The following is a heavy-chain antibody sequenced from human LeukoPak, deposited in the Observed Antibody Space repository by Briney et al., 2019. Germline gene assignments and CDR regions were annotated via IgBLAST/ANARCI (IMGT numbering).Heavy chain of an antibody. V-gene: IGHV4-31*03. CDR2: IYYSGST. J-gene: IGHJ2*01. CDR1: GGSISSGGYY. D-gene: IGHD5-24*01. Sequence: PSETLSLTCTVSGGSISSGGYYWSWIRQHPGKGLEWIGYIYYSGSTCYNPSLKSRVTISVDTSKSQFSLKLSSVTAADTAVYYCARDPERKYWYFDLWGRGTLVTVSS. CDR3: ARDPERKYWYFDL.